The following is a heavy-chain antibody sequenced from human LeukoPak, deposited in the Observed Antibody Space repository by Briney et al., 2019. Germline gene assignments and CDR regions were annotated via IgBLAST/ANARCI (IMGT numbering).Heavy chain of an antibody. D-gene: IGHD5-24*01. Sequence: QTLSHTCAISGGSGSSNSGVWNWSGQSPVRGLEWFERTYYRSKWHNDYAVSVKSRITINPNTSKNQCSLQLNAVAPDDTAVYYCARGGINGYRRWGQGTLVTVSS. CDR2: TYYRSKWHN. J-gene: IGHJ4*02. CDR3: ARGGINGYRR. V-gene: IGHV6-1*01. CDR1: GGSGSSNSGV.